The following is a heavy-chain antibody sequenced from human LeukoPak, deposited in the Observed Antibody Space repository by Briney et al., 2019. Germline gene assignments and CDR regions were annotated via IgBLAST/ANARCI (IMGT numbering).Heavy chain of an antibody. CDR2: IKEDGTET. J-gene: IGHJ4*02. D-gene: IGHD5-24*01. Sequence: GGSLRLSCAASGFMFSSNWMSWVRLAPGKGLEWVANIKEDGTETYYVDSVKGRFTISRDNAKNSLYLQMNSLRVEDTAVYYGAKEGRSLQTYLGQGTLVTVSS. CDR1: GFMFSSNW. V-gene: IGHV3-7*03. CDR3: AKEGRSLQTY.